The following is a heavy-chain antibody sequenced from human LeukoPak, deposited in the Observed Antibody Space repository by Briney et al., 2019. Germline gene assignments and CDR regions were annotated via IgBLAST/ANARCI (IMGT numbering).Heavy chain of an antibody. J-gene: IGHJ5*02. CDR3: ARGCSGGSCHPGLFDP. Sequence: GGSLRLSCAASGFTFSYYSMHWVRQAPGKGLEGVSVMSYDGSIKYADSVTGRFTITRDNSKNTLYLQTNSLRAEDTAVYYCARGCSGGSCHPGLFDPWGQGTLVTVSS. CDR2: MSYDGSIK. D-gene: IGHD2-15*01. V-gene: IGHV3-30-3*01. CDR1: GFTFSYYS.